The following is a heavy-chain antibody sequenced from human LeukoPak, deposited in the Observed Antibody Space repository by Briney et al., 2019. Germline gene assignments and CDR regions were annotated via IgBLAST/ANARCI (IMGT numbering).Heavy chain of an antibody. V-gene: IGHV3-15*01. D-gene: IGHD4-17*01. CDR1: GFTFSNAW. J-gene: IGHJ4*02. CDR2: IKSKTDGGTT. CDR3: TTHYGDYYFDY. Sequence: PGGSLRLSCAASGFTFSNAWMSWVRQAPGKGLEWVGRIKSKTDGGTTDYAAPVKGRFTISRDDSKNTLYLQMNSLKTEDTAAYYCTTHYGDYYFDYWGQGTLVTVSS.